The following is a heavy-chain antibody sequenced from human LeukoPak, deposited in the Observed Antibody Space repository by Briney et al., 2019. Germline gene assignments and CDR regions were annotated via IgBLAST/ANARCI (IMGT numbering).Heavy chain of an antibody. Sequence: GGSLRLSCTTSGFIFRDFAMTWVRQAPGKGLEWVGFVRGSPYGATTEYAASVKGGFTISRYDSKSIAYLQMNSLKTEDTGVYYCTRGKDGGNPYYYDYWGQGTLVLVSS. D-gene: IGHD4-23*01. CDR3: TRGKDGGNPYYYDY. CDR2: VRGSPYGATT. CDR1: GFIFRDFA. V-gene: IGHV3-49*04. J-gene: IGHJ4*02.